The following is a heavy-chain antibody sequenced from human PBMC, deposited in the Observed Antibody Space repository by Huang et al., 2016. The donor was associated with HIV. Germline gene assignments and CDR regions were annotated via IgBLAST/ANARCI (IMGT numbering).Heavy chain of an antibody. Sequence: QVLLVESGGGVVQPGGSLRLACTASGFTFGNYAMHWVRQAPGKGLEWVAVISHEGSKKFYADSVKGRSNISRDNSKNTLHLEMSSLRPEDTSLYHCARDASRDGYTWGQGTLVTVSS. CDR1: GFTFGNYA. V-gene: IGHV3-30*04. J-gene: IGHJ5*02. D-gene: IGHD5-12*01. CDR2: ISHEGSKK. CDR3: ARDASRDGYT.